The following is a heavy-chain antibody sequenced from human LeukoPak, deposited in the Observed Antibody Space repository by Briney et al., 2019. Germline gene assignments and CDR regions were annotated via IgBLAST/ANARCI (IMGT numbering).Heavy chain of an antibody. D-gene: IGHD6-6*01. CDR2: INSDGSRT. CDR1: GFTFSSNY. V-gene: IGHV3-74*01. Sequence: GGSLRLSCAASGFTFSSNYMSWVRQAPGKGLVWVSRINSDGSRTYYADSVKGRFTISRDNAKKTLYLQMNSLRAEDTAVYYCARDRYSSSSVEGLDYWGQGTLLTVSS. CDR3: ARDRYSSSSVEGLDY. J-gene: IGHJ4*02.